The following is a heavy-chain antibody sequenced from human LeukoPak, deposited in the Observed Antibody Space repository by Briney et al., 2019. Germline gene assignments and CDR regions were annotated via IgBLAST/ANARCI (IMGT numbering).Heavy chain of an antibody. V-gene: IGHV4-34*01. D-gene: IGHD2-2*01. Sequence: SETLSLTCAVYGVSFSGYYWSWIRQPPGKGLEWIGEINHSGSTNYNPSLKSRVTISVDTSKNQFSLKLSSVTAADTAVYYCARALSSTRTLDVWGKGTTVTVSS. J-gene: IGHJ6*04. CDR2: INHSGST. CDR3: ARALSSTRTLDV. CDR1: GVSFSGYY.